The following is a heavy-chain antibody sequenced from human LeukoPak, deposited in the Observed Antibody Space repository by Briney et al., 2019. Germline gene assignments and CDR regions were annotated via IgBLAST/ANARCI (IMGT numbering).Heavy chain of an antibody. CDR2: ISAYNGNT. CDR1: GYTFTGYY. J-gene: IGHJ4*02. Sequence: ASAKVSCKASGYTFTGYYMHWVRQAPGQGLEWIGWISAYNGNTNYAQKLQGRVTMTTDTSTSTAYMELRSLRSDDTAVYYCARDCDRSGYYCYWGQGTLVTVSS. D-gene: IGHD3-22*01. CDR3: ARDCDRSGYYCY. V-gene: IGHV1-18*04.